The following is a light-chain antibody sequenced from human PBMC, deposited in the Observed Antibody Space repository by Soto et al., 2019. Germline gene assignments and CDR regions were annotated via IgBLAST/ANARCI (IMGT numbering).Light chain of an antibody. V-gene: IGKV3-20*01. CDR3: QQYGSSPRT. Sequence: EIVLTQSPGTLSLSPGERATLSCRASQSVSSSYLAWNQQKPGQAPRLLIYGASSMATGIPDRFSGSGSGTDFTLTISRLEPEDFAVYYCQQYGSSPRTFGQGTKLEIK. CDR1: QSVSSSY. CDR2: GAS. J-gene: IGKJ2*01.